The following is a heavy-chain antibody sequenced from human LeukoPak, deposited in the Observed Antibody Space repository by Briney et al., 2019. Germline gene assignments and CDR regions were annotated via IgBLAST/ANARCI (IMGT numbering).Heavy chain of an antibody. V-gene: IGHV4-59*08. CDR1: SGSISSYY. CDR3: ARLTYYSSSFIHY. D-gene: IGHD6-6*01. J-gene: IGHJ4*02. Sequence: SETLSLTCSVSSGSISSYYWSWIRQPPGKGLEWIGHIYYTGSTSYNPSLKSRVTISVDTSKNQLFLKLTSVTAADTAIYYCARLTYYSSSFIHYWGQGTLVTVSS. CDR2: IYYTGST.